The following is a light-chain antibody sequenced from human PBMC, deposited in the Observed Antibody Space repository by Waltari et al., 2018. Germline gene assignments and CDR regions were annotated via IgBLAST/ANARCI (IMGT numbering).Light chain of an antibody. CDR1: EDITNY. CDR2: EAS. J-gene: IGKJ5*01. Sequence: DIQMTQSPSSLSASVGDRVTITCQATEDITNYLNWYQQKPGKAPKLLIYEASNLETGVPSRFSGSGSETDFTFASSSLQPEDVATYYCQQYHDLPTFGQGTRLEIK. V-gene: IGKV1-33*01. CDR3: QQYHDLPT.